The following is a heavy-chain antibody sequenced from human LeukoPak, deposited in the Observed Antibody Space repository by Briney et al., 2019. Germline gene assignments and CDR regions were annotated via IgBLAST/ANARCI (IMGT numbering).Heavy chain of an antibody. CDR2: ISSSSSYI. J-gene: IGHJ4*02. V-gene: IGHV3-21*04. D-gene: IGHD1-26*01. CDR1: GFTFSSYS. CDR3: AREGVGALSTALDY. Sequence: GGSLRLSCAASGFTFSSYSMNWVRQAPGKGLEWVSSISSSSSYIYYADSVKGRFTISRDNAKNSLYLQMNSLRAEDTAVYYCAREGVGALSTALDYWGQGTLVTVSS.